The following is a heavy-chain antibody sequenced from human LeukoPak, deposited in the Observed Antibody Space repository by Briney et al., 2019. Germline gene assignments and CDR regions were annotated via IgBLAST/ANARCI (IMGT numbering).Heavy chain of an antibody. CDR2: INHSGST. V-gene: IGHV4-34*01. J-gene: IGHJ4*02. Sequence: SETLSLTCAVYGGSFSGYYWSWIRQPPGKGLEWIGEINHSGSTNYNPSLKGRVTISVDTSKNQFSLKLSSVTAAGTAVYYCARGRGYSGGCDYWGQGTLVTVSS. CDR3: ARGRGYSGGCDY. CDR1: GGSFSGYY. D-gene: IGHD5-12*01.